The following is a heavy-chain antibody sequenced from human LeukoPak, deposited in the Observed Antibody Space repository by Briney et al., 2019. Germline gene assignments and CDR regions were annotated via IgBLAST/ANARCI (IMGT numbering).Heavy chain of an antibody. D-gene: IGHD2-15*01. J-gene: IGHJ4*02. CDR2: IYTSGST. V-gene: IGHV4-4*07. CDR3: ARGGIRYCSGGSCYSSYYFDY. CDR1: RGSISSYY. Sequence: SETLSLTCTVSRGSISSYYWSWIRQPAGKGLEGIGRIYTSGSTNYNPSLKSRVTMSVDTSKNQFSLKLSSVTAADTAVYYCARGGIRYCSGGSCYSSYYFDYWGQGTLVTVSS.